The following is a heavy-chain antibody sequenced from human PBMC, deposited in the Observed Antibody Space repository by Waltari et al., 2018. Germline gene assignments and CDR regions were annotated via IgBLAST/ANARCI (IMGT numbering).Heavy chain of an antibody. Sequence: EVQLVESGGGLIQPGGSLRFSCAASGFTVRTPSMNWVRQAPGKGLEWVSVISRDGTHYADSVKGRFTISRDNSKNTVYLQMNTLRAEDTALYYCARDVTGYYYFDLWGRGTLVTVSS. D-gene: IGHD3-16*01. CDR3: ARDVTGYYYFDL. V-gene: IGHV3-53*01. J-gene: IGHJ2*01. CDR2: ISRDGT. CDR1: GFTVRTPS.